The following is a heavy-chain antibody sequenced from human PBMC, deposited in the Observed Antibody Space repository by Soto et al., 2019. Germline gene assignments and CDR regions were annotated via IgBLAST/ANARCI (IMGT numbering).Heavy chain of an antibody. CDR3: AKDPNGDYVGAFDS. V-gene: IGHV3-23*01. J-gene: IGHJ4*02. D-gene: IGHD4-17*01. Sequence: SRILQTKGKGLEWVSSIGGSGIITYYTDSVKGRFTISRDNSGNTLFLHMNSLRADDTAVYFCAKDPNGDYVGAFDSWGQGTLVTVS. CDR2: IGGSGIIT.